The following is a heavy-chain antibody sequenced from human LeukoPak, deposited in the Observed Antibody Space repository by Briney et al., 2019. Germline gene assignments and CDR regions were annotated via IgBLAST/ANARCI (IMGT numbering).Heavy chain of an antibody. CDR1: GGLISISTYY. CDR3: ARGGYCGGDCYFYY. D-gene: IGHD2-21*02. Sequence: SETLSLTCTVSGGLISISTYYWGWIRQPPGKGLEWIGSIYYSGTTHYNPSLKSRVTIAVDTSKNQFSLKLISVTAADTAVYYCARGGYCGGDCYFYYWGQGTLVTVSS. CDR2: IYYSGTT. J-gene: IGHJ4*02. V-gene: IGHV4-39*07.